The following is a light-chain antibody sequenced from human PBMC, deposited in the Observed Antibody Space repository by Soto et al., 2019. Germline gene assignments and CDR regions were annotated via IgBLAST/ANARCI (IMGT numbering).Light chain of an antibody. Sequence: QSVLTQSPSASGTPGQRVTISCYGSSSNIGSYPVYWYQQLPGTAPKLLINSDDQRPSGVPDRFSASKSGTSASLAISGLRSEDEADYYCAAWAASLSRHVFGAGT. CDR3: AAWAASLSRHV. V-gene: IGLV1-47*02. J-gene: IGLJ1*01. CDR2: SDD. CDR1: SSNIGSYP.